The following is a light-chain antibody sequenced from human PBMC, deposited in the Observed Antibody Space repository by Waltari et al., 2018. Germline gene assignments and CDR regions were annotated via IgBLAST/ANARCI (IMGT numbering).Light chain of an antibody. CDR3: SSYTSSSTFVV. J-gene: IGLJ3*02. Sequence: QSALTQPASVSGSPGPSITISCTGTSSDVGGYNYVPWYQQHPGKAPKLMIYEVSNRPSGVSNRFSGSKSGNTASLTISGLQAEDEADYYCSSYTSSSTFVVFGGGTKLTVL. CDR2: EVS. V-gene: IGLV2-14*01. CDR1: SSDVGGYNY.